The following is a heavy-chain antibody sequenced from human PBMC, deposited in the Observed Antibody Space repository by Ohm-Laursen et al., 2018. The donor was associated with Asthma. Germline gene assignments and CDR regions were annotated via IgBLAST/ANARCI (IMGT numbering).Heavy chain of an antibody. V-gene: IGHV4-31*03. Sequence: SQTLSLTCTVSGDSISSGNNYWSWIRQHPGKGLEWIGYIYYSGITYPNPSLRSRVSISVDTSKNQFSLKLSPVTAADTAVYYCARGTFYYESTGYYFFDHWGQGALVTVSS. CDR3: ARGTFYYESTGYYFFDH. D-gene: IGHD3-22*01. J-gene: IGHJ4*02. CDR1: GDSISSGNNY. CDR2: IYYSGIT.